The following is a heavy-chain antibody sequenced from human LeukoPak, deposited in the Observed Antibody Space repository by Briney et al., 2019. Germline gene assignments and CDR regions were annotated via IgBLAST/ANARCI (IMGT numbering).Heavy chain of an antibody. CDR1: GGSISSYY. V-gene: IGHV4-59*01. CDR2: IYYSGGT. Sequence: SETLSLTCTASGGSISSYYWSWIRQPPGKGLEWIGYIYYSGGTNYNPSLKSRVTIPVDTSKNQFSLKLSSVTAADTAVYYCARVTSPHAFDIWGQGTMVTVSS. CDR3: ARVTSPHAFDI. D-gene: IGHD2-21*02. J-gene: IGHJ3*02.